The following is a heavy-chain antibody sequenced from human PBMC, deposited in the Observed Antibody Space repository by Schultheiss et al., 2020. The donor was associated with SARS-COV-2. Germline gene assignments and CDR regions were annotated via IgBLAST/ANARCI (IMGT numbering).Heavy chain of an antibody. Sequence: GGSLRLSCAASGFTVSSNYMSWVRQAPGKGLEWVSAISGSGGSTYYADSVKGRFTISRDNSKNTLYLQMNSLRAEDTAVYYCARDLAGQWLKFWGQGTMVTVSS. CDR2: ISGSGGST. CDR1: GFTVSSNY. CDR3: ARDLAGQWLKF. D-gene: IGHD6-19*01. J-gene: IGHJ3*01. V-gene: IGHV3-53*01.